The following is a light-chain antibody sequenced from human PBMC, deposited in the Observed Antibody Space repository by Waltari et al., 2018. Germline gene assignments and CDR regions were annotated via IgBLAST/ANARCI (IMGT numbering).Light chain of an antibody. CDR1: SSNIGRDT. J-gene: IGLJ3*02. Sequence: QSVLTQPLSMSGTPGQGVTISCSGSSSNIGRDTVNWYQQPPGTAPKPPIYSNDQRPSGVPDRFSGSKSGTSASLAISGLQSDDEADYYCAAWDNSLDAWVFGGGTKLTVL. CDR2: SND. CDR3: AAWDNSLDAWV. V-gene: IGLV1-44*01.